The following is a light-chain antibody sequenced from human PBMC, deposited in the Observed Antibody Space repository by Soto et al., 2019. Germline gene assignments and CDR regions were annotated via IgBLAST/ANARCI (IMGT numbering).Light chain of an antibody. CDR3: SSYTISSTYV. J-gene: IGLJ1*01. CDR1: SSDVGGYNY. V-gene: IGLV2-14*01. CDR2: EVS. Sequence: QSVLTQPASVSGSPGQSITISCTGTSSDVGGYNYVSWYQQHPGKAPKLMIYEVSNRPSGVSNRFSGSKSGNTASLTISGLQAEDEADYYCSSYTISSTYVLGTGTKLTVL.